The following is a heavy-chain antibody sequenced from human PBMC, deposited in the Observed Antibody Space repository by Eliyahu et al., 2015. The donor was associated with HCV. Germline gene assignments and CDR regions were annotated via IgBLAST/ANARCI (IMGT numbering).Heavy chain of an antibody. Sequence: EVQLVQSGAEVKKPGESLKISCKXSGYRFTXYWIGWVRQMPGKGLEWMGIIYPGDSDTRYNPAFQDQVTISADKSINTAYLQWTSLKASDTAMYYCATRITMVRGTYDAFDFWGQGTMVTVSS. CDR3: ATRITMVRGTYDAFDF. D-gene: IGHD3-10*01. CDR2: IYPGDSDT. J-gene: IGHJ3*01. V-gene: IGHV5-51*01. CDR1: GYRFTXYW.